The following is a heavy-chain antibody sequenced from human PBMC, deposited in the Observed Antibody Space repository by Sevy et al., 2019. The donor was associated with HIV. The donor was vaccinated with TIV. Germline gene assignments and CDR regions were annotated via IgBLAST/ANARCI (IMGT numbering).Heavy chain of an antibody. CDR1: GFTFSSYG. V-gene: IGHV3-30*18. D-gene: IGHD3-10*01. Sequence: GGSLRLSCAASGFTFSSYGMHWVRQAPGKGLEWVAVISYDGSNKYYADSVKGRFTNSRENSKNTLYLQMNSLRAEDTAVYYCAKDLISITMVRGGNYYGMDVWGQGTTVTVSS. J-gene: IGHJ6*02. CDR3: AKDLISITMVRGGNYYGMDV. CDR2: ISYDGSNK.